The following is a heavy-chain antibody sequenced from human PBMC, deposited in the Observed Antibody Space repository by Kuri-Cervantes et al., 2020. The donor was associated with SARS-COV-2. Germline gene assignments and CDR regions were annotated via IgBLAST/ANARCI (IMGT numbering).Heavy chain of an antibody. D-gene: IGHD4-17*01. CDR3: ARSPSNGDYDGWFDY. V-gene: IGHV1-46*01. CDR1: GYTLASYY. CDR2: INPSGGST. J-gene: IGHJ4*02. Sequence: ASVKVSCKASGYTLASYYMHWVRQAPGQGLEWMGIINPSGGSTSYAQKFQGRVTMTRDTSTSTVYMELSSLSSEDTAVYYCARSPSNGDYDGWFDYWGQGTLVTVSS.